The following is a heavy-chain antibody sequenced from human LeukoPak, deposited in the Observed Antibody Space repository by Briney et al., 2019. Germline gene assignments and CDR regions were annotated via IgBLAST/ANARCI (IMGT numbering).Heavy chain of an antibody. V-gene: IGHV3-30*18. J-gene: IGHJ4*02. CDR1: GFTFSSYG. CDR3: AKAGDAGVDY. D-gene: IGHD3-10*01. Sequence: AGSLRLSCAASGFTFSSYGMHWVRQAPGKGLEWVAVISYDGSNKYYADSVKGRFTICRDNSKNTLYLQMNSRRAEDTAVYYGAKAGDAGVDYCGPGNLGTVSS. CDR2: ISYDGSNK.